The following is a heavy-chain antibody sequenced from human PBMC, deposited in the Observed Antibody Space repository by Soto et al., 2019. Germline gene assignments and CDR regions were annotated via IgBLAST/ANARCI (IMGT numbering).Heavy chain of an antibody. Sequence: PSETLSLTCAVYGGSFSGYYWSWIRQPPGKGLEWIGEINHSGSTNYNPSLKSRVTISVDTSKNQFSLKLSSVTAADTAVYYCARASNWGSGRFDYWGQGTLVTVSS. D-gene: IGHD7-27*01. V-gene: IGHV4-34*01. CDR1: GGSFSGYY. CDR3: ARASNWGSGRFDY. J-gene: IGHJ4*02. CDR2: INHSGST.